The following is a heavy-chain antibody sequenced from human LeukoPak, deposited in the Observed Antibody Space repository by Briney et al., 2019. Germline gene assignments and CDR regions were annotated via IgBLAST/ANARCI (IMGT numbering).Heavy chain of an antibody. D-gene: IGHD3-3*01. CDR3: ARRRYCSSTSCPVPYYDFWSGFDP. Sequence: GASVKVSCKASGYTFTSYDINWVRQATGQGLEWMGWMNPNSGNTGYAQKFQGRVTITRNTSISTACMELSSLRSEDTAVYYCARRRYCSSTSCPVPYYDFWSGFDPWGQGTLVTVSS. CDR2: MNPNSGNT. J-gene: IGHJ5*02. V-gene: IGHV1-8*03. CDR1: GYTFTSYD.